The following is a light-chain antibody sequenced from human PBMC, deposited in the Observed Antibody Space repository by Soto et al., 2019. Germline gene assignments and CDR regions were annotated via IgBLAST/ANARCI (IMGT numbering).Light chain of an antibody. J-gene: IGLJ1*01. V-gene: IGLV1-47*01. CDR3: AAWDDSLSALV. Sequence: QAVVTQPPSASGTPGQRVTISCSGSSSNIGSNYVYWYQQLPGTAPKLLIYRNNQRPSGVPDRFSGSKSGTSASLAISGLRSEDEADYYCAAWDDSLSALVFGTGTKLTVL. CDR2: RNN. CDR1: SSNIGSNY.